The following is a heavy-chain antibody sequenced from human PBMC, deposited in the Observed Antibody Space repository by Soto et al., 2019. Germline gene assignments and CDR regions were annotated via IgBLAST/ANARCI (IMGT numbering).Heavy chain of an antibody. D-gene: IGHD3-3*02. CDR1: GFTFSSYA. J-gene: IGHJ6*02. CDR3: VKDEGIEAMDV. V-gene: IGHV3-23*01. CDR2: ISGSGGST. Sequence: GGSLRLSCAASGFTFSSYAMSWVRQAPGKGLEWVSAISGSGGSTYYADSVKGRFTISRDNAKNSLSLQMDSLRPDDTAIYFCVKDEGIEAMDVWGQGTTVTVSS.